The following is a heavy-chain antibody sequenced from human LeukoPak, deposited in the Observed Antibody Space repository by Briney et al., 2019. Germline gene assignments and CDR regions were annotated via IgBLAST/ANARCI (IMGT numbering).Heavy chain of an antibody. CDR3: ARDICSGDRCYPYYFDY. CDR2: ISAYNGNT. Sequence: ASVKVSCKTPGYTFTSYDISWVRQAPGQGLEWMGWISAYNGNTNYAQKFQGRVTMTTDTSTSTAYMKLRSLRSDDTAVYYCARDICSGDRCYPYYFDYWGQGALVTVSS. D-gene: IGHD2-15*01. J-gene: IGHJ4*02. CDR1: GYTFTSYD. V-gene: IGHV1-18*01.